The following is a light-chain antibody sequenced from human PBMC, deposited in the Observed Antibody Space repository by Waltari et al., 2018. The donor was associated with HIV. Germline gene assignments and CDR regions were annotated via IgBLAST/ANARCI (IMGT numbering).Light chain of an antibody. CDR1: SSDVGAYKY. CDR3: CSYAGTYEVV. V-gene: IGLV2-11*01. J-gene: IGLJ2*01. Sequence: QSALTQPRSVSGSPGQSVTISCTGTSSDVGAYKYVSWYKQHPGKAPKFMIYDVSTRPAGVPYRVSGSKSGNTASLTISGLQADDEAIYYCCSYAGTYEVVFGGGTKLTVL. CDR2: DVS.